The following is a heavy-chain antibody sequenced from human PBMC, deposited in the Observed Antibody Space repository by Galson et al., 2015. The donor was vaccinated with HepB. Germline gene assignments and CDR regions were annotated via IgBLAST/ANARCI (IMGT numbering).Heavy chain of an antibody. Sequence: SLRLPCAGSGFTFRHHAMAWLRQAPGKGLEWVSGINGRGSTRSYSDAVKGRFSISRDNSKDTVFLPMDNLRAEDTAVYYCVKEGSWVGGHWVDPGGQGARVTGS. V-gene: IGHV3-23*01. CDR1: GFTFRHHA. CDR2: INGRGSTR. CDR3: VKEGSWVGGHWVDP. J-gene: IGHJ5*02. D-gene: IGHD3-3*01.